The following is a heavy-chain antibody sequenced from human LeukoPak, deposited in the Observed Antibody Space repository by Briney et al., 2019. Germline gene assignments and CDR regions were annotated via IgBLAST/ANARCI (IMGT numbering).Heavy chain of an antibody. Sequence: SETLSLTCTVSGGSISSSSYYWGWIRQPPGKGLEWIGSIYYSGSTYYNPSLKSRVTISVDTSKNQFSLKLSSVTAADTAVYYCARHSSSWYDGWFDPWGQGTLVTVSS. V-gene: IGHV4-39*01. CDR1: GGSISSSSYY. J-gene: IGHJ5*02. CDR2: IYYSGST. CDR3: ARHSSSWYDGWFDP. D-gene: IGHD6-13*01.